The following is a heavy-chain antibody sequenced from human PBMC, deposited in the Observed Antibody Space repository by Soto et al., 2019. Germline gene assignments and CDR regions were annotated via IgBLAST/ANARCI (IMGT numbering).Heavy chain of an antibody. Sequence: PGGSLRLSCTASGFTFSSYAMSWVRQAPGKGLEWVSAISGSGGSTYYADSVKGRFTISRDNSKNTLYLQMNSLRAEDTAVYYCAKAGDGPSLGYFQHWGQGTLVTVSS. V-gene: IGHV3-23*01. D-gene: IGHD3-16*01. CDR2: ISGSGGST. CDR1: GFTFSSYA. J-gene: IGHJ1*01. CDR3: AKAGDGPSLGYFQH.